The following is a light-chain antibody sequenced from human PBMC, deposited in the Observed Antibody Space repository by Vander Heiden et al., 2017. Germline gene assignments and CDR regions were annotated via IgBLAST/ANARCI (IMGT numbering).Light chain of an antibody. J-gene: IGKJ2*01. CDR3: QHYSRSPYT. CDR2: GAS. CDR1: QSVSSSY. V-gene: IGKV3-20*01. Sequence: EIVLTQSPGTRSLSPGERATLSGRARQSVSSSYVAWYQQKPDQARRLLIFGASSRATGIPDRFSGSGSVTYFTLTISRLEPEDFALYYCQHYSRSPYTFGQGTKLEIK.